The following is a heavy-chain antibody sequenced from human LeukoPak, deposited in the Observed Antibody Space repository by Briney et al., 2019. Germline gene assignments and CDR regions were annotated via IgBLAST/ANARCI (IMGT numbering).Heavy chain of an antibody. D-gene: IGHD5-18*01. CDR2: IYYSGST. J-gene: IGHJ4*02. CDR1: GGSISSYY. V-gene: IGHV4-59*01. Sequence: PSETLSLTCTVSGGSISSYYWSWIRQPPGKGLEWIGYIYYSGSTNYNPSLKSRVTISVDTSKNQFSLKLSSVTAADTAVYYCARGRSRIQLWWSYWGQGTLVTVSS. CDR3: ARGRSRIQLWWSY.